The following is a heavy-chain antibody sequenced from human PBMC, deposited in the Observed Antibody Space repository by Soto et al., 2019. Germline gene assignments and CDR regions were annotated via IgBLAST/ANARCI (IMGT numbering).Heavy chain of an antibody. Sequence: SVKVSCKASGGTFSSYSISWVRQAPGQGLEWMGGIIPIFGTANYAQKFQGRVTITADKSTSTAYMELSSLRSEDTAVYYCARVPRIAAAGTWFDPWGQGTLVTVSS. J-gene: IGHJ5*02. CDR2: IIPIFGTA. D-gene: IGHD6-13*01. CDR1: GGTFSSYS. V-gene: IGHV1-69*06. CDR3: ARVPRIAAAGTWFDP.